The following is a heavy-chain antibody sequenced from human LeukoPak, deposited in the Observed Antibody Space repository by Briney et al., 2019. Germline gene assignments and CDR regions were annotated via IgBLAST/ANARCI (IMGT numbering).Heavy chain of an antibody. Sequence: GGSLRLSCAAPGFTFSNYAMHWVRQAPGKGLEWVAVMSYDGSNKYYADSVKGRFTISRDNSKDTLYLQMSSLRTEDTAVYYCARDRTAASWSGSFDYWGQGTLVTVSS. J-gene: IGHJ4*02. V-gene: IGHV3-30-3*01. CDR3: ARDRTAASWSGSFDY. CDR1: GFTFSNYA. D-gene: IGHD3/OR15-3a*01. CDR2: MSYDGSNK.